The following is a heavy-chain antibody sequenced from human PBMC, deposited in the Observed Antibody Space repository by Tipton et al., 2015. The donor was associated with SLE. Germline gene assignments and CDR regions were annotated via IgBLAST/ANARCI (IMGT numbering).Heavy chain of an antibody. CDR2: IYHSGNT. CDR1: GGSISSYY. V-gene: IGHV4-30-4*08. Sequence: TLSLTCTVSGGSISSYYWSWIRQPPGKGLAWIGFIYHSGNTFYNPSLESRLTMSVDTSKNQFSLTLTSVTAADTAVYHCARGNSGFDYWGQGNLVTVSS. CDR3: ARGNSGFDY. D-gene: IGHD1-1*01. J-gene: IGHJ4*02.